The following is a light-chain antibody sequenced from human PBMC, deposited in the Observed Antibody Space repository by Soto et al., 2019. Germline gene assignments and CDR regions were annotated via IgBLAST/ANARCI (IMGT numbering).Light chain of an antibody. V-gene: IGKV1-9*01. J-gene: IGKJ5*01. CDR2: GAS. CDR3: QQLNTYPIT. CDR1: QGISSY. Sequence: IQLTQCPSSLSASVGDRVTITCRASQGISSYLAWYQQKPGKAPKLLISGASTLEGGVPFRFSGSGSGTDFTLIISSVQPEDFATYYCQQLNTYPITFGQGTRLEIK.